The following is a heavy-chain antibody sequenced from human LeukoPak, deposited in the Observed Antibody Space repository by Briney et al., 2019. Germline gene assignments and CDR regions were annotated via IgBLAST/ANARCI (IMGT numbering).Heavy chain of an antibody. Sequence: SETLSLTCGVSGGAITNYYWNWIRQAPGKGLEWLGYIYYTGSTTYNPSVKSRITISLDTSKKQISSKLRSVTAADTAVYYCARYYYDSGNYRFDPWGQGTLVAVSS. CDR3: ARYYYDSGNYRFDP. CDR1: GGAITNYY. D-gene: IGHD3-10*01. J-gene: IGHJ5*02. CDR2: IYYTGST. V-gene: IGHV4-59*01.